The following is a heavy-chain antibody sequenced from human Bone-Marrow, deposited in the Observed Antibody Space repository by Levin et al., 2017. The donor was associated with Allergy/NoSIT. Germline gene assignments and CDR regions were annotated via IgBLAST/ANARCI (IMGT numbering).Heavy chain of an antibody. Sequence: GGSLRLSCAASGFTFDDYAMHWVRQAPGKGLEWVSGISWNSGSIGYADSVKGRFTISRDNAKNSLYLQMNSLRAEDTALYYCARVGYYYDSSGYYYISYFDYWGQGTLVTVSS. CDR1: GFTFDDYA. D-gene: IGHD3-22*01. CDR3: ARVGYYYDSSGYYYISYFDY. V-gene: IGHV3-9*01. J-gene: IGHJ4*02. CDR2: ISWNSGSI.